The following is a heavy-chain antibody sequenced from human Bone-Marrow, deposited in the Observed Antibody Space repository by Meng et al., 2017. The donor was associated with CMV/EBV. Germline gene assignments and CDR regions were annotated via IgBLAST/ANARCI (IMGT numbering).Heavy chain of an antibody. Sequence: SLKISCAASGFTFDDYAMHWVRQAPGKGLEWVSGISWNSGGVGYADSVKGRFTISRDNAKNSLYLQMNSLRAEDTALYYCAKDGADSYWYFDLWGRGTLVTVSS. V-gene: IGHV3-9*01. CDR1: GFTFDDYA. CDR3: AKDGADSYWYFDL. J-gene: IGHJ2*01. CDR2: ISWNSGGV. D-gene: IGHD3-22*01.